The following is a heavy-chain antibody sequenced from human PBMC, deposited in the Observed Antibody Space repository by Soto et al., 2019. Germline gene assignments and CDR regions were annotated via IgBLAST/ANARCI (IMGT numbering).Heavy chain of an antibody. J-gene: IGHJ4*02. D-gene: IGHD3-16*02. CDR1: GFSLSTSGVG. V-gene: IGHV2-5*01. CDR2: IYWNDDK. Sequence: SGPTLVNPTQTLTLTCTFSGFSLSTSGVGVGWIRQPPGKALEWLALIYWNDDKRYSPSLKSRLTITKDTSKNQVVLTMTNMDPVDTATYYCAHSRLDDYVWGSYRYPVYYFDYWGQGTLVTVSS. CDR3: AHSRLDDYVWGSYRYPVYYFDY.